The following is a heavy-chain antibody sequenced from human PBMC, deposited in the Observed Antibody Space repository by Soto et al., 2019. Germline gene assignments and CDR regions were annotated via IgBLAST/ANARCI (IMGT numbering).Heavy chain of an antibody. CDR2: IKQDGSQT. CDR1: GFTFSDSW. V-gene: IGHV3-7*01. J-gene: IGHJ5*01. CDR3: ERELNW. Sequence: GSLRLSCAASGFTFSDSWMGWVRQAPGRGLEWVANIKQDGSQTPYAASVRGRFTISRDNTKNTLFLHMRGLRAEDTAVYCGERELNW.